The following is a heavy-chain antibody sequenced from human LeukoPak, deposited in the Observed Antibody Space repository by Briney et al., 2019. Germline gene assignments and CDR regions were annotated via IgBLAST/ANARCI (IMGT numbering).Heavy chain of an antibody. Sequence: SGGSLRLSCAASGFSFSSYAMNWVRQAPGKGLEWVSTISGSGGSTYYADSVKGRFTISRDNSKSTLYLQMNSLRAEDTAVYYCATYRQVLLPFESWGQGTLVTVSS. D-gene: IGHD2-8*02. J-gene: IGHJ4*02. CDR3: ATYRQVLLPFES. CDR2: ISGSGGST. V-gene: IGHV3-23*01. CDR1: GFSFSSYA.